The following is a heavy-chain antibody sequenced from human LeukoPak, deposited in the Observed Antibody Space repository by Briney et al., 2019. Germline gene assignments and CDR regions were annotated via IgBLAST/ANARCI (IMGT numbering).Heavy chain of an antibody. Sequence: ASVKASCKASGYTFTSYYVHWVRQGPGQGLEWMGIINPSGGRTSYAQKFQGRVTMTRDMSTSTVYMELSSLRSEGTAIYYCARGDGEAASLWENWFDPWGQGTLVTVSS. CDR3: ARGDGEAASLWENWFDP. CDR2: INPSGGRT. CDR1: GYTFTSYY. D-gene: IGHD6-13*01. V-gene: IGHV1-46*01. J-gene: IGHJ5*02.